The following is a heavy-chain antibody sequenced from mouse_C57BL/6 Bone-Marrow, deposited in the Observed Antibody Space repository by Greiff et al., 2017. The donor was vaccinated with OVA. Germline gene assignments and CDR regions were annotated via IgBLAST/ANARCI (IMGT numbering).Heavy chain of an antibody. Sequence: QVHVKQSGPGLVQPSQSLSITCTVSGFSLTSYGVHWVRQSPGKGLEWLGVIWSGGSTDYNAAFISRLSISKDNSKSQVFFKMNSLQADDTAIYYCARNYRYYYGSSFYFDYWGQGTTLTVSS. J-gene: IGHJ2*01. CDR3: ARNYRYYYGSSFYFDY. CDR1: GFSLTSYG. CDR2: IWSGGST. V-gene: IGHV2-2*01. D-gene: IGHD1-1*01.